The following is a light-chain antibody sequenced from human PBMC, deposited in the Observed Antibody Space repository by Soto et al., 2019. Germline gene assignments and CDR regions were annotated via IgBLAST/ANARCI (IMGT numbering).Light chain of an antibody. CDR3: ETWDTNTWV. Sequence: QSVLTQSSSASASLGSSVKLTCTLSSGHSSYIIAWHQQQPGKAPRYLMKLEGSGSYNKGSGVPDRFSGSSSGAVRYLTISNLQFEDEADYYCETWDTNTWVFGGGTKLTVL. CDR1: SGHSSYI. J-gene: IGLJ3*02. V-gene: IGLV4-60*02. CDR2: LEGSGSY.